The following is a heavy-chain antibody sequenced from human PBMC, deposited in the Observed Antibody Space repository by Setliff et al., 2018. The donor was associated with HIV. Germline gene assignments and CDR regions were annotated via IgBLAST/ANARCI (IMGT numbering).Heavy chain of an antibody. CDR2: ASYSGNA. CDR3: ARDYSTLGRSDDAFDM. Sequence: SETLSLTCTVSGDSVSRYYWSWIRQSPGKGLEWIGYASYSGNANYNPSLKSRVTISVDTTKNQFSLKLTSMTAEDTAIYYCARDYSTLGRSDDAFDMWGPGTMVTVSS. J-gene: IGHJ3*02. V-gene: IGHV4-59*02. CDR1: GDSVSRYY. D-gene: IGHD3-3*01.